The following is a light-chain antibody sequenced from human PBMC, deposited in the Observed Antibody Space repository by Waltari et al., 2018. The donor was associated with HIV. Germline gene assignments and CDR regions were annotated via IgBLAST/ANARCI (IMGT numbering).Light chain of an antibody. CDR2: EVS. J-gene: IGLJ3*02. V-gene: IGLV2-14*01. Sequence: QSALTQPASVSGSPGQSLTISCTGTRSDVCGYNSVSWYQHHPGNAPKLVIYEVSNRPSGVSNRFSGFKSANTASLTISGLQAEDEGDYYCSSYTSSRTWVFGGGTKLTVL. CDR1: RSDVCGYNS. CDR3: SSYTSSRTWV.